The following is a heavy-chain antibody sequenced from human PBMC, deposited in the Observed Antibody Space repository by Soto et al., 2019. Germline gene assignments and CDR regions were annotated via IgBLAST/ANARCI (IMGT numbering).Heavy chain of an antibody. D-gene: IGHD6-19*01. CDR2: IKSKTDGGTT. CDR1: GFTFSNAW. CDR3: TTSIAVAGSFDY. Sequence: GESLKISCAASGFTFSNAWMSWVRQAPGKGLEWVGRIKSKTDGGTTDYAAPVKGRFTISRDDSKNTLYLQMNSLKTEDTAVYYCTTSIAVAGSFDYWGQGTLVTVSS. V-gene: IGHV3-15*01. J-gene: IGHJ4*02.